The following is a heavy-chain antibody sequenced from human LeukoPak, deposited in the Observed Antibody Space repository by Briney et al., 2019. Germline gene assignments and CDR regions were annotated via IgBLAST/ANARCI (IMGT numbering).Heavy chain of an antibody. J-gene: IGHJ4*02. D-gene: IGHD1-1*01. Sequence: GGSLRLSCAASGFTFSSYGMTWVRQAPGKGLEWVSTISGGGSTYYADSVKGRFTISRDNSKNTLYLQVNSLRAEDTAVYYCANSERSNWNYYFDYWGQGTLVTVSS. CDR1: GFTFSSYG. CDR2: ISGGGST. V-gene: IGHV3-23*01. CDR3: ANSERSNWNYYFDY.